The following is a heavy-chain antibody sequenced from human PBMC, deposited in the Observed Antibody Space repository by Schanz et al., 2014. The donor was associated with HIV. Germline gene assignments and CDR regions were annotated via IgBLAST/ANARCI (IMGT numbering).Heavy chain of an antibody. Sequence: QVQLVQSGPEVAQPGASVKVSCKASGYTFSRSAISWVRQAPGQGLEWMGWINPSSGGTNYAQKFQGRVTMTRDTSISTAYMELRSLRSDDTAVYYCARGYCGGGTCYSGDYWGQGTLVTVSS. J-gene: IGHJ4*02. V-gene: IGHV1-2*02. CDR1: GYTFSRSA. CDR3: ARGYCGGGTCYSGDY. CDR2: INPSSGGT. D-gene: IGHD2-15*01.